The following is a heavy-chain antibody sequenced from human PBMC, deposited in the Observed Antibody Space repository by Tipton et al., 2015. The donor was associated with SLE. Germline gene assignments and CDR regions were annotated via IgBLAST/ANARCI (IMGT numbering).Heavy chain of an antibody. CDR1: GGSSSGYY. Sequence: TLSLTCAVNGGSSSGYYWSWIRQSPGKALEWIGDIHDGGSSNYNPSLKSRVSISVGTSKNQISLKLNSVTAADTAVYYCARGRVDYIRGTYRPSSFDYWGQGTRVTVSS. CDR2: IHDGGSS. CDR3: ARGRVDYIRGTYRPSSFDY. J-gene: IGHJ4*02. D-gene: IGHD3-16*02. V-gene: IGHV4-34*01.